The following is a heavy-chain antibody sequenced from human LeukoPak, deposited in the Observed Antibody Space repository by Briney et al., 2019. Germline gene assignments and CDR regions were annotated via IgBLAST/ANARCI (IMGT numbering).Heavy chain of an antibody. CDR3: ARRGPNGVLNYFDY. D-gene: IGHD3-10*01. CDR1: GDSISTYY. V-gene: IGHV4-59*12. J-gene: IGHJ4*02. CDR2: IYHSGST. Sequence: SETLSLTCTVSGDSISTYYWSWIRQSPGKGLEWIGYIYHSGSTNYNPSLKSRVTISVDTSKNQFSLKLSSVTAADTAVYYCARRGPNGVLNYFDYWGQGTLVTVSS.